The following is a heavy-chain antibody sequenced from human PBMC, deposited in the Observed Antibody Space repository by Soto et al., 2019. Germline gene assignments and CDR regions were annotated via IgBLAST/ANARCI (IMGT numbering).Heavy chain of an antibody. V-gene: IGHV1-18*01. Sequence: ASVKVSCKASGYTFTIYGISWVRQAPGQGLEWMGWISAYNGNTNYAQKLQGRVTMTTDTSTSTAYMELRSLRSDDTAVYYCARVPHIVVVPAAIKYAFDIWGQGTMVTVSS. J-gene: IGHJ3*02. CDR1: GYTFTIYG. CDR2: ISAYNGNT. D-gene: IGHD2-2*02. CDR3: ARVPHIVVVPAAIKYAFDI.